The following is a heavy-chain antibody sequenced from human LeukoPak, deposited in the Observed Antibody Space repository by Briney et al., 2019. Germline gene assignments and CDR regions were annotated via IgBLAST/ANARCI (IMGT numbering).Heavy chain of an antibody. CDR3: AREVAGFDS. Sequence: ASVKVSRKASGYTFTGHIIHWVRQAPGQGLEWMGCIIPNSGGTNYAQKFQGRVTMTRDTSISTAYMELSTLISDDTAIYYCAREVAGFDSWGQGTLVTVSS. CDR2: IIPNSGGT. J-gene: IGHJ5*01. V-gene: IGHV1-2*02. CDR1: GYTFTGHI. D-gene: IGHD5-12*01.